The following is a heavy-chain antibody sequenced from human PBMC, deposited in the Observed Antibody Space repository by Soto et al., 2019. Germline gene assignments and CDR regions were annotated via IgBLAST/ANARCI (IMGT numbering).Heavy chain of an antibody. J-gene: IGHJ5*02. Sequence: SETLSLICSLSEGARGGYYWSWIRQTPVEALEWIDYVTYSGSTDYHTSLNSRVSISIDTSKNQFSLKMISVTAAEMSVYDCDRHGPDSGRFCFDPWGQSAVFTVSS. CDR3: DRHGPDSGRFCFDP. CDR2: VTYSGST. D-gene: IGHD6-19*01. V-gene: IGHV4-59*08. CDR1: EGARGGYY.